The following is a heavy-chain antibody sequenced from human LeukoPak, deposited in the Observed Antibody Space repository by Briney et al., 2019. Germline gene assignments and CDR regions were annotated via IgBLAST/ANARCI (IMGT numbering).Heavy chain of an antibody. J-gene: IGHJ4*02. V-gene: IGHV3-66*02. CDR3: ARDLWDATGY. Sequence: GGSLRLSCVASGFSSTYTSWVRQAPGKGLEWVSVIYSGDSTDYADSVRGRFTISRDISKNTVYLQMNSLRPEDTAVYYCARDLWDATGYWGQGTLVTVSS. CDR2: IYSGDST. D-gene: IGHD3-3*01. CDR1: GFSSTY.